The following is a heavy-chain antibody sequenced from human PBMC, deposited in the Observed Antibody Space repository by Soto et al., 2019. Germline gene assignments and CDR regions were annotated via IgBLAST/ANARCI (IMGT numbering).Heavy chain of an antibody. CDR1: GFTFSSYS. Sequence: EGSLRLSCAASGFTFSSYSMNWVRQAPGKGLEWVSSISSSSSYIYYADSVKGRFTISRDNAKNSLYLQMNSLRAEDTAVYYCAREDYDYVWGSYRYREDYYYGMDVWGQGTTVTVS. V-gene: IGHV3-21*01. J-gene: IGHJ6*02. CDR3: AREDYDYVWGSYRYREDYYYGMDV. D-gene: IGHD3-16*02. CDR2: ISSSSSYI.